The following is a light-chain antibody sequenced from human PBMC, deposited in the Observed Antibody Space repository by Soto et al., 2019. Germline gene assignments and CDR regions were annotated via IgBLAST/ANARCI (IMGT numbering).Light chain of an antibody. Sequence: EIVLTQSPGTLSLSPGERATLSCRASQSVSSSYLAWYQQKPGQAPRPLIYGASSRATGIPDRFSGSGSGTDFTLTISRLEPEDFAVYYCQQYGSSPGFTFGPGT. CDR3: QQYGSSPGFT. CDR2: GAS. CDR1: QSVSSSY. V-gene: IGKV3-20*01. J-gene: IGKJ3*01.